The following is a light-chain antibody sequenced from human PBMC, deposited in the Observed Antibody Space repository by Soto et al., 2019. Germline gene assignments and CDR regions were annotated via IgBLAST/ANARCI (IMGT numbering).Light chain of an antibody. CDR3: CSYAGSSPLYV. V-gene: IGLV2-23*01. Sequence: QSALTQPASVSGSPGQSITISCTGTSSDVGSYNLVSWYQQHPGKAPKLMIYEGSKRPSGVSNRFSGSKSGNTASLTSSGLQAEDEADYYCCSYAGSSPLYVFGTGTKVTVL. CDR1: SSDVGSYNL. CDR2: EGS. J-gene: IGLJ1*01.